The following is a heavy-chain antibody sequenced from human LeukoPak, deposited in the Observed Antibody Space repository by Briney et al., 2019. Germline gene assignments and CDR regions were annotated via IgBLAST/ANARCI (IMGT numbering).Heavy chain of an antibody. D-gene: IGHD5-12*01. J-gene: IGHJ4*02. CDR1: GYSISSGYY. V-gene: IGHV4-38-2*02. CDR3: ATLGYSGYGFDY. Sequence: SETLSLTCTVSGYSISSGYYWGWIRQPPGKGLEWIGSIYYSGSTYYNPSLKSRVTISVDTSKNQFSLKLSSVTAADTAVYYCATLGYSGYGFDYWGQGTLVTVSS. CDR2: IYYSGST.